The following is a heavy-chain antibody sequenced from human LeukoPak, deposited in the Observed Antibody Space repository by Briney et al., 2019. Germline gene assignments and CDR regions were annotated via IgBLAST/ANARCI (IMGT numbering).Heavy chain of an antibody. CDR3: AKDGGLWVSAHWGDS. D-gene: IGHD7-27*01. CDR1: GFTFSSYT. Sequence: PGGSLRLSCAASGFTFSSYTMSWVRQSPGKGLEWVSTITTRDGNTYYAESVKGRFTVSRDNSKNTVFLQMNSLRAEDTAVYYCAKDGGLWVSAHWGDSWGRGTLVTVSS. V-gene: IGHV3-23*01. J-gene: IGHJ4*02. CDR2: ITTRDGNT.